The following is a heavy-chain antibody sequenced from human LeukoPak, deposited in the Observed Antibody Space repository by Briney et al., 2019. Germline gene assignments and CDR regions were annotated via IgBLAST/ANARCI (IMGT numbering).Heavy chain of an antibody. Sequence: GGCLRLSCAAAGFTFCIYWMSWVRQAPGKGLEWVADMKQEGGEKYYVDSVKGRFTISRDNAKTSVYLQMNSLRAEDTPVYYCARDPSRVPVADNFFDYWGQGTLVTVSS. V-gene: IGHV3-7*05. J-gene: IGHJ4*02. D-gene: IGHD6-19*01. CDR1: GFTFCIYW. CDR2: MKQEGGEK. CDR3: ARDPSRVPVADNFFDY.